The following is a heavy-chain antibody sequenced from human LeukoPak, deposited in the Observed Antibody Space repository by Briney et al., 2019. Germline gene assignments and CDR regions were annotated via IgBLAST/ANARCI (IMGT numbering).Heavy chain of an antibody. CDR2: ISYGGSDK. V-gene: IGHV3-30-3*01. J-gene: IGHJ4*02. CDR1: GFTFSSYT. Sequence: GGSLRLSCAASGFTFSSYTMHWVRQAPGKGLEWVAAISYGGSDKYYADSVKGRFTISRDNSKNTLYLQMNSLRAEDTAVYHCARELTYYYGSGSSPRGRFDYWGQGTLVTVSS. CDR3: ARELTYYYGSGSSPRGRFDY. D-gene: IGHD3-10*01.